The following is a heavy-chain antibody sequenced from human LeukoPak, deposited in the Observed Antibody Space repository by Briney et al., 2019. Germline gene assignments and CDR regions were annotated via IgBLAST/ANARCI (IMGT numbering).Heavy chain of an antibody. CDR1: GFTLSSYE. D-gene: IGHD3-10*01. J-gene: IGHJ4*02. V-gene: IGHV3-48*03. Sequence: GGSLRLSCEDSGFTLSSYEISWVRQAPGQGLEWISYISRSGSSIHYADSVKGRFTISRDNAMDTLYLQMNSLRADDTAVYYCAKDRVDGSGSQFDSWGQGSLVIVSS. CDR2: ISRSGSSI. CDR3: AKDRVDGSGSQFDS.